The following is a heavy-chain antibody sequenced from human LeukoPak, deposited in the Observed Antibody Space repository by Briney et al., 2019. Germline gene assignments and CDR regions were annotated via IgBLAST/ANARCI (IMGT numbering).Heavy chain of an antibody. D-gene: IGHD3-22*01. CDR3: GGGYYCDSSGPPEYFDY. CDR2: IKQDGSEK. J-gene: IGHJ4*02. V-gene: IGHV3-7*01. Sequence: PGGSLRRSCATSGFTFSIGGITWLGQAPGKGLEWVANIKQDGSEKYYVDSVKGRFTMSRDNAKNSVYLQMNSLRAEDTAVYYCGGGYYCDSSGPPEYFDYWGQGTLVTVSS. CDR1: GFTFSIGG.